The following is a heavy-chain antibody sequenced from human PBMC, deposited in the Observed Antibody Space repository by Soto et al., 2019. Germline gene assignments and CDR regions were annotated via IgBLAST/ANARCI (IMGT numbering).Heavy chain of an antibody. CDR3: AILDFGDYLLSYGVDV. D-gene: IGHD4-17*01. J-gene: IGHJ6*02. CDR2: ITSSSDAI. Sequence: EVQLVESGGALVHPGGSLRLSCAVSGFPFRSYEMNWVRQAPGKVPEWVSYITSSSDAIYYAASVKVRFTVSRDNTKNSLYLQMNSLRAEDTAVYYCAILDFGDYLLSYGVDVWGQGTTVTVSS. V-gene: IGHV3-48*03. CDR1: GFPFRSYE.